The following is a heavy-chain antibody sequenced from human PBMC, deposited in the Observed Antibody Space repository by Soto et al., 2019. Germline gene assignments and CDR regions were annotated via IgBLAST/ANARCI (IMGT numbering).Heavy chain of an antibody. Sequence: GESLKISCQGSGNSFTISWIGWVRQMPGKGLECMGIIYPADSDTRYSPSIQGQVTISADKSTSTAYLQWSSLKASDTAIYYCARREFGGDGFDIWGQGTMVTVSS. CDR2: IYPADSDT. J-gene: IGHJ3*02. CDR1: GNSFTISW. D-gene: IGHD2-15*01. CDR3: ARREFGGDGFDI. V-gene: IGHV5-51*01.